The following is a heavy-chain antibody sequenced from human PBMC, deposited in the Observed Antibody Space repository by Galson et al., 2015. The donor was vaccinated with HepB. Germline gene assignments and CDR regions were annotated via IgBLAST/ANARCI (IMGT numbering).Heavy chain of an antibody. Sequence: SETLSLTCAVSGDSISSSNWWNWVRQSPGKGLEWIGEIYHSGTTYYNPSLRSRVTISVDKSKNQISMRLTSVTAADTAVYYCARVHRGCSASSCYHAPWGQGTLVTVSS. V-gene: IGHV4-4*02. CDR1: GDSISSSNW. CDR2: IYHSGTT. D-gene: IGHD2-15*01. J-gene: IGHJ5*02. CDR3: ARVHRGCSASSCYHAP.